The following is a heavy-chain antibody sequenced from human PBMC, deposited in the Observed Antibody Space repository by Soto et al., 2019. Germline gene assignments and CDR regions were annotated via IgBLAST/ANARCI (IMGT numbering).Heavy chain of an antibody. V-gene: IGHV1-2*04. CDR1: GYTFTGYY. D-gene: IGHD6-6*01. CDR3: ARSGVVGSSSHYYYYGMDV. J-gene: IGHJ6*02. Sequence: ASVKVSCKASGYTFTGYYMHWVRQAPGQGLEWMGWINPNSGGTNYAQKFQGWVTMTRDTSISTAYMELSRLRSDDTAVYYCARSGVVGSSSHYYYYGMDVWGQGTTVTVS. CDR2: INPNSGGT.